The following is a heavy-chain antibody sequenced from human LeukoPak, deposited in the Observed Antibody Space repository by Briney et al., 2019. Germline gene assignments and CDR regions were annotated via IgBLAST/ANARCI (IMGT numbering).Heavy chain of an antibody. D-gene: IGHD2-2*01. CDR1: GGSISSGDYY. Sequence: PSQTLSLTCTVSGGSISSGDYYWSWIRQHPGKGLEWIGYIYYSGSTYYNPSLKSRVTISVDTSKNQFSLKLSSVTAADTAVYYCARVDIVVVPAARYYFDYWGQGTLVTVSS. CDR3: ARVDIVVVPAARYYFDY. J-gene: IGHJ4*02. CDR2: IYYSGST. V-gene: IGHV4-30-4*01.